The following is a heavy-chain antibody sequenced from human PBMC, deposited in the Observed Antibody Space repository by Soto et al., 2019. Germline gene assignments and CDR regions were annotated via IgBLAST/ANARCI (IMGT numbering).Heavy chain of an antibody. CDR2: IIPSFGTA. CDR3: ARVIVLGGYSYGPPGGFAY. D-gene: IGHD5-18*01. CDR1: GGTFSSYA. Sequence: QVQLVQSGAAVKKPGSSVKVSCKASGGTFSSYAISWVRQDPGQGLEWMGGIIPSFGTANYAQKFQGRVTINAHESTGTDCMELSSLRSEDTAVYYCARVIVLGGYSYGPPGGFAYWGQGNLVTISS. J-gene: IGHJ4*02. V-gene: IGHV1-69*01.